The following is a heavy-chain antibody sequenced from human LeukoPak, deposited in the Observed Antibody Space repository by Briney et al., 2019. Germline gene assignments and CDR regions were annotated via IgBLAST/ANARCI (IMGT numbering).Heavy chain of an antibody. Sequence: PSETLSLTCTVSGGSISSSSYYWGWIRQPPGKGLEWIGSIHYSGSTNYNPSLKSRVTISVDTSKNQFSLKLSSVTAADTAVYYCAREKSSSGWYGRRSTHNAFDYWGQGTLVTVSS. CDR2: IHYSGST. J-gene: IGHJ4*02. D-gene: IGHD6-19*01. CDR3: AREKSSSGWYGRRSTHNAFDY. CDR1: GGSISSSSYY. V-gene: IGHV4-39*07.